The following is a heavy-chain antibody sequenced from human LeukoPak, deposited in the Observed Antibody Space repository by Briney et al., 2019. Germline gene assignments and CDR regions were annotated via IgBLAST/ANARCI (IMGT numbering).Heavy chain of an antibody. J-gene: IGHJ5*02. D-gene: IGHD6-6*01. CDR3: ASGIAARPDWFDP. CDR2: ISSSSSYI. V-gene: IGHV3-21*01. Sequence: GGSLRLSCAASGFTFSSHSMNWVRQAPGKGLEWVSFISSSSSYIYYADSVKGRFTISRDNAKNSLYLQINSLRAEDTAVYYCASGIAARPDWFDPWGQGTRVTVSS. CDR1: GFTFSSHS.